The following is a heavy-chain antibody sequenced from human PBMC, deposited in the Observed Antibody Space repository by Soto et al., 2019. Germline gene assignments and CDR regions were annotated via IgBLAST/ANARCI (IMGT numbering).Heavy chain of an antibody. CDR2: ITPFNGNT. Sequence: GASVKVSCKASGGTFTYRYLHWVRQAPGQALEWMGWITPFNGNTNYAQKFQDRVTITRDRSMSTAYMELSSLRSEDTAMYYCASPRYYYDSSGYYNQAFDIWGQGTMVTVS. D-gene: IGHD3-22*01. V-gene: IGHV1-45*02. CDR3: ASPRYYYDSSGYYNQAFDI. J-gene: IGHJ3*02. CDR1: GGTFTYRY.